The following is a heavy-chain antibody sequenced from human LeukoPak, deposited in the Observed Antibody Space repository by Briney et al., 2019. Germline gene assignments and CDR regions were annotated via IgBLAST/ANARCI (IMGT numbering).Heavy chain of an antibody. V-gene: IGHV4-34*01. CDR3: ARDSGEAEVPAAMFDY. Sequence: MTSETLSLTCAVYGGSFSGYYWSWIRQPPGEGLEWIGEINHSGSTNYNPSLKSRVTISVDTSKNQFSLKLSSVTAADTAVYYCARDSGEAEVPAAMFDYWGQGTLVTVSS. D-gene: IGHD2-2*01. CDR2: INHSGST. J-gene: IGHJ4*02. CDR1: GGSFSGYY.